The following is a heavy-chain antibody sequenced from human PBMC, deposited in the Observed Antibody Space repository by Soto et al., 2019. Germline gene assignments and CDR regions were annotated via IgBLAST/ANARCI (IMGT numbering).Heavy chain of an antibody. V-gene: IGHV1-2*02. Sequence: ASVKVSCKASGYTFTGYYMHWVRQAPGQVLEWMGWINPNSGGTNYAQKFQGRVTMTRDTSISTAYMELSRLRSDDTAVYYCARSVASPSVIIAAAGTGYWGQGTLVTVSS. CDR1: GYTFTGYY. CDR3: ARSVASPSVIIAAAGTGY. J-gene: IGHJ4*02. CDR2: INPNSGGT. D-gene: IGHD6-13*01.